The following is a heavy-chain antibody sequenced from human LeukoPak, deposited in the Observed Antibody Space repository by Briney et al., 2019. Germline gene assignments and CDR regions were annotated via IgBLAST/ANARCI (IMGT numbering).Heavy chain of an antibody. J-gene: IGHJ4*02. CDR1: GGSISSGGYY. Sequence: PSETLSLTCTVSGGSISSGGYYWSWIRQHPGKGLEWIGYIYYSGGTYYNPSLKSRVTISVDTSKNQFSLKLSSVTAADAAVYYCAREASGSYYDFWSGYRIFDYWGQGTLVTVSS. V-gene: IGHV4-31*03. D-gene: IGHD3-3*01. CDR2: IYYSGGT. CDR3: AREASGSYYDFWSGYRIFDY.